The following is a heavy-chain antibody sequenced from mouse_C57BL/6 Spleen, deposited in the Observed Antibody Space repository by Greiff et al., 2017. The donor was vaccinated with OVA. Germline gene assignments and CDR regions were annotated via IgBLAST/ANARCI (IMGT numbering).Heavy chain of an antibody. CDR3: AREVIYYGNYGTFDY. CDR2: INPSSGYT. CDR1: GYTFTSYT. Sequence: QVQLKESGAELARPGASVKMSCKASGYTFTSYTMHWVKQRPGQGLAWIGYINPSSGYTKYNQKFKDKATLTADKSSSTAYMQLSSLTSEDSAVYYCAREVIYYGNYGTFDYWGQGTTLTVSS. J-gene: IGHJ2*01. D-gene: IGHD2-1*01. V-gene: IGHV1-4*01.